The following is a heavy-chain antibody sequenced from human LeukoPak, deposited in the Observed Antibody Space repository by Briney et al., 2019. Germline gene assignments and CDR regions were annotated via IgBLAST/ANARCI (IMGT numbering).Heavy chain of an antibody. CDR2: IYSGGST. V-gene: IGHV3-66*01. CDR3: AREYCSGGSCYTDY. Sequence: GGSLRLSCAASGFTVSSNYMSWVRHAPGKGLELVSVIYSGGSTYYADSVKGRFTISRDNSKNTLYLQMNSLRAEDTAVYYCAREYCSGGSCYTDYWGQGTLVTVSS. J-gene: IGHJ4*02. D-gene: IGHD2-15*01. CDR1: GFTVSSNY.